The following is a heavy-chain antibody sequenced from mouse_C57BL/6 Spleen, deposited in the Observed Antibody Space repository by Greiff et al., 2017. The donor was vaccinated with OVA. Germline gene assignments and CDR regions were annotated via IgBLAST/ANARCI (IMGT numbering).Heavy chain of an antibody. CDR1: GFTFSSYT. CDR2: ISGGGGNT. J-gene: IGHJ2*01. CDR3: ARQGYFDY. Sequence: DVMLVESGGGLVKPGGSLKLSCAASGFTFSSYTMSWVRQTPEKRLEWVATISGGGGNTYYPDSVKGRFTISRDNAKNTLYLRMSSLRSEDTALYYCARQGYFDYWGQGTTLTVSS. V-gene: IGHV5-9*01.